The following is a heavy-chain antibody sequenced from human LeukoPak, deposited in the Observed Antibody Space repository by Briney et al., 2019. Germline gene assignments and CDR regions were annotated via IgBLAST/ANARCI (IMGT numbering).Heavy chain of an antibody. V-gene: IGHV4-34*01. D-gene: IGHD4-11*01. CDR1: GGSFSGYY. Sequence: PSETLSLTCAVYGGSFSGYYWSWIRQPPGKGLEWIGEINHSGSTNYNPSLKSRVTISVDTSKNQFSLKLSSVTAADTAVYYCARHSHDYSNQPFDYWGQGTLVTVSS. CDR2: INHSGST. CDR3: ARHSHDYSNQPFDY. J-gene: IGHJ4*02.